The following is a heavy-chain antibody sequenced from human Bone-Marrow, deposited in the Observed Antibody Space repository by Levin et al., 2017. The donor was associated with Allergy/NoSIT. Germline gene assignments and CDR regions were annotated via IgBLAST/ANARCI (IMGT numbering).Heavy chain of an antibody. V-gene: IGHV3-15*07. J-gene: IGHJ4*02. Sequence: GGSLRLSCAASGFSFTDAWMNWVRQAPGKGLEWVGRVKSKAVGETTEYAAPVKGRFTISRDDSKNTVYLQMNSLKTEDTAVYYCATDMSGRWLNYWGQGTLVIVSS. CDR1: GFSFTDAW. CDR3: ATDMSGRWLNY. CDR2: VKSKAVGETT. D-gene: IGHD3-10*02.